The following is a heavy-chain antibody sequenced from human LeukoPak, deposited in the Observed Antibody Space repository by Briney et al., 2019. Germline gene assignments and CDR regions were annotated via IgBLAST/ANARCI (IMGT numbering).Heavy chain of an antibody. V-gene: IGHV3-30-3*01. CDR1: GFTFSSYA. J-gene: IGHJ4*02. D-gene: IGHD2-21*01. Sequence: GGSLRLSCAASGFTFSSYAMHWVRQAPGKGLEWVAVISYDGSNKYYADSVKGRFTISRDNSKNTLYLQMNSLRAEDTAVYYCAKISDIVVVLDYWGQGTLVTVSS. CDR3: AKISDIVVVLDY. CDR2: ISYDGSNK.